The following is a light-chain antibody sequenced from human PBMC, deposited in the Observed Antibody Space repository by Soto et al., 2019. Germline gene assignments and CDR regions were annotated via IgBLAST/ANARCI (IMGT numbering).Light chain of an antibody. V-gene: IGLV1-47*02. CDR3: AAWDDSLSGV. Sequence: QDVVTQPPSASGTPGQRVTISCSGSSSNIGSNYVYWYQQLPGTAPKLLIYSNNQRPSGVPDRFSGSKSGTSASLAISGLRSEDEADYYCAAWDDSLSGVFGGGTQLTVL. CDR1: SSNIGSNY. J-gene: IGLJ2*01. CDR2: SNN.